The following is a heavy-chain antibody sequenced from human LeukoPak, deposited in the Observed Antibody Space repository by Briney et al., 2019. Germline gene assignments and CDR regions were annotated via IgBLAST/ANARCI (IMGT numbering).Heavy chain of an antibody. Sequence: SETLSLTCTVSGYSISSYYWSWIRQPPGKGLEWIGEIYHSGSTNYNPSLKSRVTISVDKSKNQFSLKLSSVTAADTAVYYCARASWSRGRYYFDYWGQGTLVTVSS. CDR1: GYSISSYY. CDR2: IYHSGST. V-gene: IGHV4-59*12. J-gene: IGHJ4*02. D-gene: IGHD6-13*01. CDR3: ARASWSRGRYYFDY.